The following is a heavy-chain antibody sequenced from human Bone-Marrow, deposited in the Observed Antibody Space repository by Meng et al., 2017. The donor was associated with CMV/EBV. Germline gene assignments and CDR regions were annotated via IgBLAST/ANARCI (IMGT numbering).Heavy chain of an antibody. CDR2: ISWNSGHI. J-gene: IGHJ4*02. D-gene: IGHD6-19*01. CDR1: GFTFDDYA. V-gene: IGHV3-9*01. Sequence: GGSLRLSCAASGFTFDDYAMHWVRQAPGKGLEWVSGISWNSGHIGYADSVKGRITISRDNAKNSLYLQMNSLRSEDTALYYCAKDSSVAGPLDYWGQGTLVTVSS. CDR3: AKDSSVAGPLDY.